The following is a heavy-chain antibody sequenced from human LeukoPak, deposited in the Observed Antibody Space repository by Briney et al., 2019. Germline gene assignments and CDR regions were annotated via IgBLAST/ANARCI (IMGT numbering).Heavy chain of an antibody. CDR2: LNPSGGSS. CDR1: GYTVTSYY. V-gene: IGHV1-46*01. J-gene: IGHJ6*02. CDR3: ASVYKHGMDV. Sequence: ASVKVYCKASGYTVTSYYMHWVRQAPGQGLEWMAILNPSGGSSNYAQKFQGRATLTRATSTGTVYMELSSLRSEDTAVYYCASVYKHGMDVWGQGTTVIVSS. D-gene: IGHD5-24*01.